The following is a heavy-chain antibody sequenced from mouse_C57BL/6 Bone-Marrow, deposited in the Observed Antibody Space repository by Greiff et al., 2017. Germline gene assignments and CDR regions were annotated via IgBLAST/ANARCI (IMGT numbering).Heavy chain of an antibody. V-gene: IGHV5-4*03. D-gene: IGHD2-3*01. CDR1: GFTFSSYA. CDR3: ARPYDGYHWYFDV. Sequence: DVKLVESGGGLVKPGGSLKLSCAASGFTFSSYAMSWVRQTPEKRLEWVATISDGGSYTYYPDNVKGRCTISRDNAKNNLYLQMSHLKSEDTAMYYCARPYDGYHWYFDVWGTGTTVTVSS. J-gene: IGHJ1*03. CDR2: ISDGGSYT.